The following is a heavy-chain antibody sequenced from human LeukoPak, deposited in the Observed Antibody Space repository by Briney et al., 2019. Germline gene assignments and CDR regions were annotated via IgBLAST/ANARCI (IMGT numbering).Heavy chain of an antibody. V-gene: IGHV4-4*09. CDR3: ARHGSVRSPLGP. CDR2: IYATGST. CDR1: GGSISSYY. D-gene: IGHD3-10*01. J-gene: IGHJ5*02. Sequence: PSETLSLTCTVSGGSISSYYWSWIRQPPGKGLEWIGYIYATGSTNYNPSLKSRVTISVDTSTNQSSLNLRSVTAADTAVYYCARHGSVRSPLGPWGQGTLVTVSS.